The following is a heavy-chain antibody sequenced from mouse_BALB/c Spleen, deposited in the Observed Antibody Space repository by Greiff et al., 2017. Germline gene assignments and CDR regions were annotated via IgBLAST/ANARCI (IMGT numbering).Heavy chain of an antibody. J-gene: IGHJ1*01. D-gene: IGHD1-2*01. CDR2: FHPYNDDT. CDR3: ARGLLRLGWYFDV. V-gene: IGHV1-47*01. CDR1: GYTFTTYP. Sequence: VHLVESGAELVKPGASVKMSCKAFGYTFTTYPIEWMKQNHGKSLEWIGNFHPYNDDTKYNEKFKGKAKLTVEKSSSTVYLELSRLTSDDSAVYYCARGLLRLGWYFDVWGAGTTVTVSS.